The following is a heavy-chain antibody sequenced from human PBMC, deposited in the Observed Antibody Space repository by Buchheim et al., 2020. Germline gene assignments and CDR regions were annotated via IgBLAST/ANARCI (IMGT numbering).Heavy chain of an antibody. CDR3: ARTRDSTGKLDY. CDR1: GASITTYY. J-gene: IGHJ4*02. CDR2: IHYSGRT. V-gene: IGHV4-59*01. D-gene: IGHD6-19*01. Sequence: QVQLQESGAGLVKPSATLSLTCTVSGASITTYYWSWIRQPPGKGLEWIGYIHYSGRTNYNPSLKSRLTISADTSKNQLSLKLSSVTAADTAVYYCARTRDSTGKLDYWGQGTL.